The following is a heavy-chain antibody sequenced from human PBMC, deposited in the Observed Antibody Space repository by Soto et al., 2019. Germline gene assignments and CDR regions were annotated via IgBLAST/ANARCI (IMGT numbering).Heavy chain of an antibody. J-gene: IGHJ4*02. CDR2: IYYTGST. CDR1: GGSISSYY. Sequence: PSETLSLTCTVSGGSISSYYWSWIRQPPGKGLEWIGYIYYTGSTNYNPSLTSRLTMSVDTSKNQFPLKLTSVTAADTALYFCVRSSIEPRIFMYPFDYWGLGTLVAVSS. D-gene: IGHD6-6*01. CDR3: VRSSIEPRIFMYPFDY. V-gene: IGHV4-59*08.